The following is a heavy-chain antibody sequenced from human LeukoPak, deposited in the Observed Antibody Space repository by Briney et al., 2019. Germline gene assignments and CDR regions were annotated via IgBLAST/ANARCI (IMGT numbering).Heavy chain of an antibody. J-gene: IGHJ4*02. Sequence: SETLSLTCAVYGGSFSGYYWSWIRQPPGKGLEWIGEIDHSGSTNYNPSLKSRVTISVDTSKNQFSLKLSSVTAADTAVYYCASSYGDLDYWGQGTLVTVSS. V-gene: IGHV4-34*01. D-gene: IGHD4-17*01. CDR3: ASSYGDLDY. CDR2: IDHSGST. CDR1: GGSFSGYY.